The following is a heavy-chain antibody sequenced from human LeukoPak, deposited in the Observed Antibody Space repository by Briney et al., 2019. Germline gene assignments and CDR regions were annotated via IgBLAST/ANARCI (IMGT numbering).Heavy chain of an antibody. D-gene: IGHD4/OR15-4a*01. CDR1: GCTFSSYA. J-gene: IGHJ4*02. CDR3: ARRAGAYSHPYDY. V-gene: IGHV3-23*01. Sequence: PGGSLRLSCAASGCTFSSYAMSWVRQAPGKELEWVSAISGSGDITYYADSVKGRFTISRDNSKKTLYLQMNSLRAEDTAVYYCARRAGAYSHPYDYWGQGTLVTVSS. CDR2: ISGSGDIT.